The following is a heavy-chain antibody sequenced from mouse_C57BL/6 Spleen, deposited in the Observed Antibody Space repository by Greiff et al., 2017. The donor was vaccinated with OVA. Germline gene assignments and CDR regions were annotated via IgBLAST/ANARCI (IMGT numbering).Heavy chain of an antibody. Sequence: VQLQQSGPELVKPGASVKISCKASGYSFTGYYMHWVKQSSEKSLEWIGEINPSTGGTSYNQKFKGKATLTVDKSSSTAYMQLKSLTSEDSAVYYCARWLPNMDDWGQGTSVTVSS. CDR2: INPSTGGT. CDR1: GYSFTGYY. CDR3: ARWLPNMDD. V-gene: IGHV1-43*01. D-gene: IGHD2-2*01. J-gene: IGHJ4*01.